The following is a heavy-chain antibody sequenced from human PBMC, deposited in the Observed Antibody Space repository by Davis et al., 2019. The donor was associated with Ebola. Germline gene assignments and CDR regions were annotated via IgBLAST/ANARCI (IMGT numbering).Heavy chain of an antibody. CDR2: IYSGGNT. Sequence: GGSLRLSCAASGFTVSSYYMGWVRPAPGKGLAWVLVIYSGGNTYYADSVKGIFTISRDNSKNTLDLQMKILRAEDTAVYYCALAELAGLIWYFNLWGRGTLVTVSS. CDR1: GFTVSSYY. J-gene: IGHJ2*01. V-gene: IGHV3-66*01. D-gene: IGHD6-13*01. CDR3: ALAELAGLIWYFNL.